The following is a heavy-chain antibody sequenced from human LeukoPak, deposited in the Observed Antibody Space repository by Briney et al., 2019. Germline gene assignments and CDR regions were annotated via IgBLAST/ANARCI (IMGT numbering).Heavy chain of an antibody. Sequence: SETLSLTCAVYGGSFSGYYWSWIRQPPGKGLEWIGEINHSGSTNYNPSLKSRVTISVDTSENQFSLKLSSVTAADTAVYYCARGRRRIDPWGQGTLVTVSS. CDR1: GGSFSGYY. J-gene: IGHJ5*02. V-gene: IGHV4-34*01. D-gene: IGHD1-14*01. CDR2: INHSGST. CDR3: ARGRRRIDP.